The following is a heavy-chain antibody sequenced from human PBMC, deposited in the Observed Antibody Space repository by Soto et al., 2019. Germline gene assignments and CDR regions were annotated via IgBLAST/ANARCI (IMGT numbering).Heavy chain of an antibody. V-gene: IGHV1-18*01. J-gene: IGHJ4*02. D-gene: IGHD3-10*01. Sequence: ASVKVSCKTSGYTFSSYTIAWVRQAPGQGLEWLGWISPDDGDTEYEQKFQGRVTMTADTLTNNAYMELRSLKYDDTAVYYCARVEAPFGESLHWGQGTPVTVTS. CDR2: ISPDDGDT. CDR3: ARVEAPFGESLH. CDR1: GYTFSSYT.